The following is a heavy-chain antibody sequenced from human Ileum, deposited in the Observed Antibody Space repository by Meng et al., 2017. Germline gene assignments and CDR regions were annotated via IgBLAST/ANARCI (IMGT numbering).Heavy chain of an antibody. D-gene: IGHD6-25*01. Sequence: SQTFSLTCSISGDSVSGNSVAWNWPRQSPSRGLERLGRSYYRSKWCNEYGLSVISRISISADASKNHFTLQLSSVTPDDTAVYYCTRGERRQCEYWGQGRLVTVSS. CDR1: GDSVSGNSVA. CDR3: TRGERRQCEY. CDR2: SYYRSKWCN. V-gene: IGHV6-1*01. J-gene: IGHJ4*02.